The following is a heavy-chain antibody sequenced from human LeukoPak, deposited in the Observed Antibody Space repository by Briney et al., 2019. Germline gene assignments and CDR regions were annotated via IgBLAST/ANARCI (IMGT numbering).Heavy chain of an antibody. V-gene: IGHV1-2*02. CDR3: ARGGYSSSWYLDY. Sequence: ASVKVSCKAIGYTFTGYYMRWVRQAPGQGLEWMGWINPNSGGTNYAQKFQGRVTMTRDTSISTAYMELSRLRSDDTAVYYCARGGYSSSWYLDYWGQGTLVTVSS. J-gene: IGHJ4*02. CDR1: GYTFTGYY. D-gene: IGHD6-13*01. CDR2: INPNSGGT.